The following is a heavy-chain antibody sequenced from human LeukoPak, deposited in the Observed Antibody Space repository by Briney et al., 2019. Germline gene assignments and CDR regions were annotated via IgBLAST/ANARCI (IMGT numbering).Heavy chain of an antibody. CDR1: GFTFSSYA. CDR3: TKDQADGGRWWYAFDI. Sequence: GGSLRLSCAASGFTFSSYAMHWVRQAPGKGLEWVALIWYDGSNKYYADSVKGRFTISRDNSKNTLYLQMNSLRVEDTALYYCTKDQADGGRWWYAFDIWGQGTVVVVSS. V-gene: IGHV3-33*06. J-gene: IGHJ3*02. D-gene: IGHD2-8*02. CDR2: IWYDGSNK.